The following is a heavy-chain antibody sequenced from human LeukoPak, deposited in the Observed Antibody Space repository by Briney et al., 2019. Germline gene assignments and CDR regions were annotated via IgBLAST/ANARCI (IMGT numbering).Heavy chain of an antibody. CDR3: ARQDF. CDR2: IDPSDSYT. Sequence: GESLKISRKSSGFSFTTYWISWVRPMPGRGLEWMGRIDPSDSYTDYAPSFQGHVTISADRSLSTAYLQWYSLKASDTAMYYCARQDFWGQGTLVTVSS. V-gene: IGHV5-10-1*01. J-gene: IGHJ4*02. CDR1: GFSFTTYW.